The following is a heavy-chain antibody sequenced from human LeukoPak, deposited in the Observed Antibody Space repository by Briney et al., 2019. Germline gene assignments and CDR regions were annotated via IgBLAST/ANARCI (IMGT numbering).Heavy chain of an antibody. CDR2: IKQDGSEK. Sequence: GGSLRLSCAASGFTFSSYWMSWVRQAPGKGLEWVANIKQDGSEKYYVDSVKGRFTISRDNAKDSLYLQMSSLRAEDTAVYYCARERDGSNEGYWGQGTLVTVSS. D-gene: IGHD1-1*01. CDR1: GFTFSSYW. J-gene: IGHJ4*02. CDR3: ARERDGSNEGY. V-gene: IGHV3-7*01.